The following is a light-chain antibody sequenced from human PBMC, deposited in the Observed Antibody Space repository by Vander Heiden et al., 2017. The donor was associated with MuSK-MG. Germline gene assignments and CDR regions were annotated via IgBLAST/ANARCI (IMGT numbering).Light chain of an antibody. Sequence: SPGQSIPISCTGTSSDVGSYNLVSWYQQHPGKAPKLMIYEGSKRPSRVSKRFSCSTSGKTAFLTISGLQTEDEADYYCCSYASSVVFGGGTKLTVL. CDR2: EGS. CDR1: SSDVGSYNL. J-gene: IGLJ2*01. CDR3: CSYASSVV. V-gene: IGLV2-23*01.